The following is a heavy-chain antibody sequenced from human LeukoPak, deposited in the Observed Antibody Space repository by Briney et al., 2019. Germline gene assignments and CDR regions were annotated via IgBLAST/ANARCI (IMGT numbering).Heavy chain of an antibody. CDR3: ARVVIGGWYNYFDY. CDR1: GGSISSYY. D-gene: IGHD6-19*01. Sequence: ETLSLTCTVSGGSISSYYWGWIRQPPGKGLEWIGYIYYSGSTNYNPSLKSRVTISVDTSKNQFSLKLSSVTAADTAVYYCARVVIGGWYNYFDYWGQGTLVTVSS. CDR2: IYYSGST. V-gene: IGHV4-59*01. J-gene: IGHJ4*02.